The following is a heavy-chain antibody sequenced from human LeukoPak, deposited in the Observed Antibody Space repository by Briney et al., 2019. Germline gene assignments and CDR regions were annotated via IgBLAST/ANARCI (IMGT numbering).Heavy chain of an antibody. D-gene: IGHD6-6*01. Sequence: GESLKFCCKCSGYSITSYWMGWVRQMPGKGLEWMGMIYPGDSDTRYSPSFQGQVTISADKSLSAAYLQWSSLKASDTAMYYCARRSVIAARSCDYWGQDTLVTVSS. CDR3: ARRSVIAARSCDY. CDR1: GYSITSYW. V-gene: IGHV5-51*01. J-gene: IGHJ4*02. CDR2: IYPGDSDT.